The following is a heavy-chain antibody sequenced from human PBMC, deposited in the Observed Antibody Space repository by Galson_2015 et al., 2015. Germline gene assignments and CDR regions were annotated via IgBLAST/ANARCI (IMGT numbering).Heavy chain of an antibody. CDR1: GFTFSDYY. Sequence: SLRLSCAVSGFTFSDYYMSWIRQAPGKGLEWVSYISSSGSTISYADSVKGRFTISRDNAKNSLYLEMNSLRAEDTAVYYCARDKVGIRGVYEQGGWGQGTLVTVSS. CDR2: ISSSGSTI. CDR3: ARDKVGIRGVYEQGG. J-gene: IGHJ4*02. D-gene: IGHD3-10*01. V-gene: IGHV3-11*01.